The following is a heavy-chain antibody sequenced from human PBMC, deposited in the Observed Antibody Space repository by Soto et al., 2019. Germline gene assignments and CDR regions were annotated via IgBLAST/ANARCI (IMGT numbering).Heavy chain of an antibody. CDR3: ARHMGAALSSGVDV. V-gene: IGHV5-51*01. J-gene: IGHJ6*02. CDR2: IYPADSDT. CDR1: GYTVTKYW. D-gene: IGHD3-16*01. Sequence: PGESLKISCKGSGYTVTKYWIGWVRQMPGKGLEWMGIIYPADSDTRYSPSFQGQVTISADKSISTAYLKWSSLKASDTALYYCARHMGAALSSGVDVWGQGSTVTVSS.